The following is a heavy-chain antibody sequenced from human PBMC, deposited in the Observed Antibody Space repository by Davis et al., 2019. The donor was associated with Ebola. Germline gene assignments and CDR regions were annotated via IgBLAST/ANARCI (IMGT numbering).Heavy chain of an antibody. CDR1: GFTFSSYA. J-gene: IGHJ6*04. D-gene: IGHD3-3*01. CDR2: ISGSGGST. V-gene: IGHV3-23*01. CDR3: AKSGLSFGVVKYHYGMDV. Sequence: GESLKISCAASGFTFSSYAMTWVRQAPGKGLEWVSAISGSGGSTYYADSVKGRFTISRDNSKKTLYLQMNSLRAEDTAVYYCAKSGLSFGVVKYHYGMDVWGKETTVTVSS.